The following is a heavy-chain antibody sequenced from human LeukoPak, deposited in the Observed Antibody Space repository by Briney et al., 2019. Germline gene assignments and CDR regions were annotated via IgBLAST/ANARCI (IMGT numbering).Heavy chain of an antibody. V-gene: IGHV4-4*07. CDR3: ARDYNNWYFDL. CDR1: GFTFSRYA. CDR2: IYPSGSA. J-gene: IGHJ2*01. D-gene: IGHD5-24*01. Sequence: GSLRLSCSASGFTFSRYAMHWVRQAPGKGLEWLGRIYPSGSANYNPSLKSRGTMSVDTSKNQYSLRLSSVTAADTAVYFCARDYNNWYFDLWGRGTLVTVSS.